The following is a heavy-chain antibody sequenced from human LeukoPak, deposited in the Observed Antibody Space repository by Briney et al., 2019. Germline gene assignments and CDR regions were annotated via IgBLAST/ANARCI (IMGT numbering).Heavy chain of an antibody. CDR2: FNHSGNT. J-gene: IGHJ4*02. V-gene: IGHV4-4*02. CDR3: ASRSVNGYTDY. Sequence: SPTLSPIHALSCGSISSSKPGSGSRQPPGWRGEWIGEFNHSGNTNYDPAHKSGVTISVNTSKNQFSLKLSSVTAEDTAVYYCASRSVNGYTDYWGQGTLVTVSS. D-gene: IGHD5-18*01. CDR1: CGSISSSKP.